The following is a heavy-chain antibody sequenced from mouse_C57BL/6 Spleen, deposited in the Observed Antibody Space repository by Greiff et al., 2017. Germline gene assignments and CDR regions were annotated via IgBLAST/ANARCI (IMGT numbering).Heavy chain of an antibody. CDR3: ARGDGNYGGAMDY. J-gene: IGHJ4*01. CDR2: IDPNSGGT. V-gene: IGHV1-72*01. CDR1: GYTFTSYW. Sequence: QVQLQQPGAELVKPGASVKLSCTASGYTFTSYWMHWVKQRPGRGLEWIGRIDPNSGGTKYNEKFKSKATLPEDKPSSTAYVQLSSLTSEDPAVYYCARGDGNYGGAMDYWGQGTSVTVSS. D-gene: IGHD2-1*01.